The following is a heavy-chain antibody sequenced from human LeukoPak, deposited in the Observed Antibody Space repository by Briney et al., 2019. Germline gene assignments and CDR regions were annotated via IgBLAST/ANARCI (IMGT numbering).Heavy chain of an antibody. Sequence: ASVTVSFKVSGYTLTELSMHWVRQAPGKGLEGMGGFDPEDGETIYAQKFQGRVTMTEDTSTDTAYMELSSLRSEDTAVYYCATVTDSSGYLDFQHWGQGTLVTVSS. V-gene: IGHV1-24*01. D-gene: IGHD3-22*01. CDR3: ATVTDSSGYLDFQH. CDR1: GYTLTELS. J-gene: IGHJ1*01. CDR2: FDPEDGET.